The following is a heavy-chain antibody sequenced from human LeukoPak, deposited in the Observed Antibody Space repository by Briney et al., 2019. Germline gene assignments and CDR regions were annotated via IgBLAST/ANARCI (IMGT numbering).Heavy chain of an antibody. CDR2: IYYSGST. CDR3: ARGDYDILIWYY. J-gene: IGHJ4*02. V-gene: IGHV4-39*01. CDR1: GGSISSSSYY. Sequence: SETLSLTCTVSGGSISSSSYYWGWIRQPPGKGLEWIGSIYYSGSTYYNPSLKSRVTISVDTSKNQFSLKLSSVTAADTAVYYCARGDYDILIWYYWGQGTLVTVSS. D-gene: IGHD3-9*01.